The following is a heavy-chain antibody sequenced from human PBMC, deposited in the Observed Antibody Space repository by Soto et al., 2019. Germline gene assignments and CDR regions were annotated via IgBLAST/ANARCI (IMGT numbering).Heavy chain of an antibody. J-gene: IGHJ4*02. CDR3: TTDPRF. Sequence: EVQLVESGGGLVEAGESLRLSCAVSEIKFRDTWMSWVRQAPGKGLEWIARIKSKGDGETIDYIAPVKGRFIISRDDSKNTVYLQMNSLRAEDTAMYYCTTDPRFWGRGTLVTVSS. CDR2: IKSKGDGETI. CDR1: EIKFRDTW. V-gene: IGHV3-15*01.